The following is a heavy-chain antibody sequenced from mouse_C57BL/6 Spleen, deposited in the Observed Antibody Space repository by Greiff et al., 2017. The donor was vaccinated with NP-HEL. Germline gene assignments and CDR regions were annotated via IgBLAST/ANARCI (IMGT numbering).Heavy chain of an antibody. CDR1: GYTFTSHW. D-gene: IGHD4-1*01. V-gene: IGHV1-72*01. CDR3: APQLTGTGYYFDD. CDR2: IDPNSGGT. Sequence: QVQLQQPGAELVKPGASAKLSCKASGYTFTSHWMHWVKQRPGRGLEWIGRIDPNSGGTKYNEKFKSKATLTVDKPSSTAYMQHSSQTSEDSAVYYCAPQLTGTGYYFDDWGQGTTLTVSS. J-gene: IGHJ2*01.